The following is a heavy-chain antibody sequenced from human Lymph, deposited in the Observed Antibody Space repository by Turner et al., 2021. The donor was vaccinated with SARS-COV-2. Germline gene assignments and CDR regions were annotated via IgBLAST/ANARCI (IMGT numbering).Heavy chain of an antibody. D-gene: IGHD6-19*01. V-gene: IGHV2-5*02. CDR1: GFSLSTGGVG. CDR2: IYWDDDN. CDR3: AHTMAVAGTVDFDY. Sequence: QITLKESGPTLVKPTQTLTLTCTFSGFSLSTGGVGVGWIRQPPGKALEWLSLIYWDDDNRYSPSLKSRLTITKDTSKNQVVLTMTNMDPIDTATDYCAHTMAVAGTVDFDYWGQGTLVTVSS. J-gene: IGHJ4*02.